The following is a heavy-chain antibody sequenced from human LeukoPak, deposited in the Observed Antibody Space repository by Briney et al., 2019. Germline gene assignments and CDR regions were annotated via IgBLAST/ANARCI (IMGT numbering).Heavy chain of an antibody. V-gene: IGHV4-39*07. CDR3: ARENIVSTRDFDY. Sequence: SETLSLTCSVSGGSINTGDYYWTRIRQPPGEGLEWIGSLFYTGNTCYNPSLKSRVTISIDTSKNQFSLKLISVTAADTAVYYCARENIVSTRDFDYWGRGTLVTVSS. CDR1: GGSINTGDYY. J-gene: IGHJ4*02. D-gene: IGHD5/OR15-5a*01. CDR2: LFYTGNT.